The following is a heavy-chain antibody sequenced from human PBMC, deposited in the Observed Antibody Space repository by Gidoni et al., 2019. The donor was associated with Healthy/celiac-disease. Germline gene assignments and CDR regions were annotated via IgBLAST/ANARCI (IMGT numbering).Heavy chain of an antibody. CDR2: ISSSSSYI. CDR3: ARMSSGPAIDY. V-gene: IGHV3-21*01. Sequence: EVQLVESGGGLVKPGGSLRPSCAASGFTFSSYSMNWVRQAPGKGLEWVASISSSSSYIYYADSVKGRFTISRDNAKNSLYLQMNSLRAEDTAVYYCARMSSGPAIDYWGQRTLVTVSS. D-gene: IGHD6-19*01. J-gene: IGHJ4*02. CDR1: GFTFSSYS.